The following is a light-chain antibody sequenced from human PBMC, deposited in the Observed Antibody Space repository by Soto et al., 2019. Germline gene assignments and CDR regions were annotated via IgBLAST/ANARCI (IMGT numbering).Light chain of an antibody. CDR3: GTWDSSLSAGV. J-gene: IGLJ1*01. Sequence: QSVLAQPPSVSASPGQKVTISCSGISSNIGGNSVSWYQQLPGTAPKLLIYDDNKRPSGIPDRFSGSKSGTSATLGITGLQTGDEADYYCGTWDSSLSAGVFGTGTKVTVL. CDR2: DDN. V-gene: IGLV1-51*01. CDR1: SSNIGGNS.